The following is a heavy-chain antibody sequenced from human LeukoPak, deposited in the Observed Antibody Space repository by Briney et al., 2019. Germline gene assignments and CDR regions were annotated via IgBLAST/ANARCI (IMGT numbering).Heavy chain of an antibody. J-gene: IGHJ3*02. V-gene: IGHV3-48*03. CDR3: ARGGIYDLDDSFDI. CDR2: ISRSGTTI. Sequence: HSGGSLRLSCEASGFIFSNYEMNWVRQAPGKGLECVAYISRSGTTIHYADSLKGRLSISRDNAESTLYLQMSNLRADDTAVYYCARGGIYDLDDSFDIWGQGTVVTVSS. D-gene: IGHD6-13*01. CDR1: GFIFSNYE.